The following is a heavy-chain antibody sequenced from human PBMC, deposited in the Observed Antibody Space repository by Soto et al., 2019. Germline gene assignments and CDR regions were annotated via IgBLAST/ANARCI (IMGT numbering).Heavy chain of an antibody. J-gene: IGHJ6*02. CDR3: ARDITPESYSKTSFQPDGYYYGIDV. CDR2: INPNSGGT. V-gene: IGHV1-2*04. D-gene: IGHD4-4*01. Sequence: GASVKVSCKASGYTFTGYYMHWVRQAPGQGLEWMGWINPNSGGTNYAQKFQGWVTMTRDTSISTAYMELSRLRSDDTAVYYCARDITPESYSKTSFQPDGYYYGIDVWGQGTKATFSS. CDR1: GYTFTGYY.